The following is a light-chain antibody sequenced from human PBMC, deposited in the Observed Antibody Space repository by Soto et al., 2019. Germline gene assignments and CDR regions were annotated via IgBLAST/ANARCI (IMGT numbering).Light chain of an antibody. J-gene: IGLJ3*02. CDR3: SSYTSNSTLV. CDR1: SSDVGAYNY. Sequence: QSVLTQPASVSGSPGHSITISCTGTSSDVGAYNYVSWYQQHPDKAPKLMIFEVSDRPSGVSNRFSGSNSGNTASLTISGLQAEDEADYFCSSYTSNSTLVFGGGTKLTVL. CDR2: EVS. V-gene: IGLV2-14*01.